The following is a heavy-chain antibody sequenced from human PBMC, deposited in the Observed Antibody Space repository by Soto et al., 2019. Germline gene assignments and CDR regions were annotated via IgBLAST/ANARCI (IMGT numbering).Heavy chain of an antibody. CDR3: ATLITMIVVAPDVFDI. CDR1: GYTLTELS. Sequence: ASVKVSCKVSGYTLTELSMHWVRQAPGKGLEWMGGFDPEDGETIYAQKFQGRVTMTEDTSTDTAYMELSSLRSEDTAVYYCATLITMIVVAPDVFDIWGQGTMVTVSS. D-gene: IGHD3-22*01. CDR2: FDPEDGET. V-gene: IGHV1-24*01. J-gene: IGHJ3*02.